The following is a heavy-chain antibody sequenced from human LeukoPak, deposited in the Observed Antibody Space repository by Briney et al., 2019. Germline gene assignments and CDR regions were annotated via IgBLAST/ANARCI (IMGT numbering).Heavy chain of an antibody. D-gene: IGHD1-26*01. CDR3: ATPAYRDRGGFEY. CDR1: GFTFSSYA. V-gene: IGHV3-23*01. Sequence: GGSLRLSCAASGFTFSSYAMFWVRQAPGQGLAWVSAISGTTGNTYYADSVKGRFTISRDNTKNTVYLQMNSLRAEDTAVYYCATPAYRDRGGFEYWGQGTLVTVSS. CDR2: ISGTTGNT. J-gene: IGHJ4*02.